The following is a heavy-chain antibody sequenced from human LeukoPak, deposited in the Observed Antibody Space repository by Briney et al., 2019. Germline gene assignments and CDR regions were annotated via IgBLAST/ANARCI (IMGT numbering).Heavy chain of an antibody. Sequence: ASVKVSCKASEYTFTSYDINWVRQATGQGLEWMGWMNPNSGNTSYAQKFQGRVTMTRNTSISTAYMELSSLRSEDTAVYYCARMALAAAGKSLGYWGQGTLVTVSS. CDR3: ARMALAAAGKSLGY. CDR1: EYTFTSYD. D-gene: IGHD6-13*01. V-gene: IGHV1-8*01. CDR2: MNPNSGNT. J-gene: IGHJ4*02.